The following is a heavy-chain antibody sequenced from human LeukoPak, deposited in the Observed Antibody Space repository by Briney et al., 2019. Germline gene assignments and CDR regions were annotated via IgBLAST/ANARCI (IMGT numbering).Heavy chain of an antibody. D-gene: IGHD4-17*01. CDR3: ARYGQDGMDV. Sequence: MSSETLSLTCTVSGGSFNSGYWSWLRQPPGKGLEWIGYIYYSGNTNYNPSLKSRVTISVDTSKNQFSLELSSVTAADTAVYYCARYGQDGMDVWGQGTTVTVSS. V-gene: IGHV4-59*12. CDR1: GGSFNSGY. CDR2: IYYSGNT. J-gene: IGHJ6*02.